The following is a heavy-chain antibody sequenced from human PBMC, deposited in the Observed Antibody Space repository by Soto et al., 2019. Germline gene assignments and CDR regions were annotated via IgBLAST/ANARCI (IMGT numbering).Heavy chain of an antibody. CDR2: SYYRSKWYN. Sequence: SQTLSLTCAASGDSVSSNTVAWNWIRQSPSRGLEWLGRSYYRSKWYNDYAVSVKSRITINPDTSKNQFSLQLNSVTPEDTAVYYCAREKWAAAGGINWFDPWGQGTLVTV. CDR3: AREKWAAAGGINWFDP. J-gene: IGHJ5*02. CDR1: GDSVSSNTVA. D-gene: IGHD6-13*01. V-gene: IGHV6-1*01.